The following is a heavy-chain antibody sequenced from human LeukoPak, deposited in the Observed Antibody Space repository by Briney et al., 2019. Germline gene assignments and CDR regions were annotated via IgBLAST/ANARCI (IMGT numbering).Heavy chain of an antibody. D-gene: IGHD3-10*01. J-gene: IGHJ4*02. Sequence: PSETLSLTCTVSGGSISSYYWSWIRQPPGKGLEWNGYIYYSGSTNYNPSLKSRVTISVDTSKNQFSLKLSSVTAADTAVNYCAREGVGGYWGQGTLVTVSS. CDR2: IYYSGST. CDR3: AREGVGGY. CDR1: GGSISSYY. V-gene: IGHV4-59*12.